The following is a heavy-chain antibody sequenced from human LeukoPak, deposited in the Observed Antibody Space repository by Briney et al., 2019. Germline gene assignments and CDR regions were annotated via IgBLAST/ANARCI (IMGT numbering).Heavy chain of an antibody. CDR2: MNPNSDNT. J-gene: IGHJ4*02. D-gene: IGHD5-18*01. Sequence: ASVKVSCKASGYTFTGYDINWVRQATGQGLEWMGWMNPNSDNTGYAQKFQGRVTMTKDTSISTAYMELSSLRSEDTAVYYCAKRGHSYGDFDYWGQGTLVTVSS. CDR1: GYTFTGYD. CDR3: AKRGHSYGDFDY. V-gene: IGHV1-8*01.